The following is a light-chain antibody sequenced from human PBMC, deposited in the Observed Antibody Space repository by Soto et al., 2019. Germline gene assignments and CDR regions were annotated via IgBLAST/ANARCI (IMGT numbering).Light chain of an antibody. CDR3: MQATHWPPT. J-gene: IGKJ1*01. CDR1: RSLVYSDGNAY. CDR2: KAS. V-gene: IGKV2-30*01. Sequence: DVVMTQSPLSLPVTLGQPASISCRSSRSLVYSDGNAYLNWFQQRPGQSPRRLIYKASNRDSGVXDXXSGSGSGTDFTLQTKRVEAADVGVYSRMQATHWPPTFGRGTRVEIK.